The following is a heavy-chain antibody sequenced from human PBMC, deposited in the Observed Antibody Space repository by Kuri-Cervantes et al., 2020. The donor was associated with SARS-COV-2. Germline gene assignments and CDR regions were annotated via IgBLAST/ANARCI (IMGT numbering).Heavy chain of an antibody. J-gene: IGHJ6*02. D-gene: IGHD3-10*01. Sequence: ASVKVSCKASGYTFSGGYYMYWVRQAPGQGLEWMGWINPNSGGTNYAQKFQGWVTMPRDTSISTAYMELSRLRSDDTAVYYCARGMVRGVIQYYYGMDVWGQGTTVTVSS. CDR2: INPNSGGT. CDR3: ARGMVRGVIQYYYGMDV. CDR1: GYTFSGGYY. V-gene: IGHV1-2*04.